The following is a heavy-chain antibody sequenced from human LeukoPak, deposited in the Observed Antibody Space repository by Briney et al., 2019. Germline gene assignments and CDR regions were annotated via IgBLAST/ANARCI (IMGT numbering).Heavy chain of an antibody. J-gene: IGHJ4*02. V-gene: IGHV3-21*06. CDR2: ISSSSGYI. CDR3: ARGSTTVTTLDY. CDR1: GFTFRSYS. D-gene: IGHD4-17*01. Sequence: GGSLRLSCAASGFTFRSYSMNWVRQAPGKGLEWVSSISSSSGYIHYADSVKGRFTISRDNAKNSLYLQMNSLRAEDTAVYYCARGSTTVTTLDYWGQGTLVTVSS.